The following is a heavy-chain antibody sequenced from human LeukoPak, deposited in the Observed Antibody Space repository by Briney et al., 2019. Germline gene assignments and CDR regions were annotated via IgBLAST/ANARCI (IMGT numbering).Heavy chain of an antibody. CDR3: ARGGGAYYMDV. J-gene: IGHJ6*03. CDR2: IYYSGST. CDR1: GGSISSSRDY. V-gene: IGHV4-39*01. D-gene: IGHD4/OR15-4a*01. Sequence: SETLSLTCIVSGGSISSSRDYWAWIRQPPGKGLEWIANIYYSGSTYYSPSLKSRVIISVDTSKNQFSLKLSSVTAADTAVYYCARGGGAYYMDVWGKGTTVTVSS.